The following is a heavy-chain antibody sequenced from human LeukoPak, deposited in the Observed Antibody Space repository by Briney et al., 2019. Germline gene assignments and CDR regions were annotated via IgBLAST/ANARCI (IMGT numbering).Heavy chain of an antibody. V-gene: IGHV3-23*01. CDR1: GFTFSSYG. CDR2: ISGSGGST. CDR3: AKDLSPTVTTSGY. D-gene: IGHD4-17*01. Sequence: GGSLRLSCAASGFTFSSYGMSWVRQAPGKGLEWVSAISGSGGSTYYADSVKGRFTISRDNSKNTLYLQMNSLRAEDTAVYYCAKDLSPTVTTSGYWGQGTLVTVSS. J-gene: IGHJ4*02.